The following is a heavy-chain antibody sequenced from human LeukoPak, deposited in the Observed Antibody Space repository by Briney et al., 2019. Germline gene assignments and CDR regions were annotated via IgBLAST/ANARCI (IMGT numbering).Heavy chain of an antibody. D-gene: IGHD1-26*01. V-gene: IGHV3-74*01. CDR2: INTDGSST. CDR1: GFTFSSYW. J-gene: IGHJ5*02. CDR3: AREVGSRWFDP. Sequence: HPGGSLRLSCAASGFTFSSYWMHWVRQAPGKGLVWVSRINTDGSSTSYADSVKGRFTISRDNAKNTLYLQMNSLRAEDTAAYYCAREVGSRWFDPWGQGTLVTVSS.